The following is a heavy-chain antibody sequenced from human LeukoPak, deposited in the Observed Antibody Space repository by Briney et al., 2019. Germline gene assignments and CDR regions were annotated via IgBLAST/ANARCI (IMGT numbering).Heavy chain of an antibody. Sequence: GGSLRLSCAASGFTFSSYGMSWVRQAPGKGLEWVSAISGSGGSTYYADSVKGRFTISRDNAKNSLYLQMNSLRAEDTALYHCARVGYSGYDFHYWGQGTLVTVSS. CDR2: ISGSGGST. V-gene: IGHV3-23*01. J-gene: IGHJ4*02. D-gene: IGHD5-12*01. CDR3: ARVGYSGYDFHY. CDR1: GFTFSSYG.